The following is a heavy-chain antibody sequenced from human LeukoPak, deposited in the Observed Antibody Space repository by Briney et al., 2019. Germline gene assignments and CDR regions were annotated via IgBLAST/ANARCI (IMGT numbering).Heavy chain of an antibody. J-gene: IGHJ3*02. CDR1: GFSVRTYW. Sequence: GGSLRLSCAASGFSVRTYWMSWVRQAPGKGLAWLSRISSDGTITSYADAVKGRFTLSRDSAKNTLYLQMNSLRGEDAAVYYCVREDRILLGNDAFDIWGQGTMVTVSS. CDR2: ISSDGTIT. D-gene: IGHD2-8*01. CDR3: VREDRILLGNDAFDI. V-gene: IGHV3-74*01.